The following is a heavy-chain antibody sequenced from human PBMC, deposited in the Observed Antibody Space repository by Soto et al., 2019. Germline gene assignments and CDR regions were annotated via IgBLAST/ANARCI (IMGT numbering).Heavy chain of an antibody. CDR2: IGPESGAT. D-gene: IGHD3-22*01. J-gene: IGHJ4*02. CDR1: GYTFTGHY. Sequence: GAPVKVSCKASGYTFTGHYIHWVRQAPEQGPEWMGEIGPESGATRYAQKFQGRVTMTMDTSISTVYMELNNLRPDDTAVYYCGRGRSGQIVVFYWGQGTPVTVSS. V-gene: IGHV1-2*02. CDR3: GRGRSGQIVVFY.